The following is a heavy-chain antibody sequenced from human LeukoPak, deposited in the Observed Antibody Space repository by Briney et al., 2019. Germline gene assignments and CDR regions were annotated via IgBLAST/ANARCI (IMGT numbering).Heavy chain of an antibody. Sequence: SETLSLTCTVSGGPISSNYWSWIRQPPGKGLEWIGYVYVSGYTHYNPSLKSRVTISIDTSKNHFSLNLTSVTAADTAVYYCARDLNGGSHFDYWGHGTLVTVSA. J-gene: IGHJ4*01. D-gene: IGHD4-23*01. CDR3: ARDLNGGSHFDY. CDR2: VYVSGYT. V-gene: IGHV4-59*01. CDR1: GGPISSNY.